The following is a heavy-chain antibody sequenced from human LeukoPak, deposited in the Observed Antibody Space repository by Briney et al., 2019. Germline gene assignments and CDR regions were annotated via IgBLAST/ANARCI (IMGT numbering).Heavy chain of an antibody. V-gene: IGHV3-11*01. CDR3: ASLRGVNR. CDR2: ISSSGTTI. J-gene: IGHJ4*02. D-gene: IGHD3-10*01. CDR1: GGSFSGYY. Sequence: KTSETLSLTCAVYGGSFSGYYWSWIRQPPGKGLEWVSYISSSGTTIYYADSVRGRFTVSRDNAKNSLYLQMDSLSAEDTAVYYCASLRGVNRWGQGTLVTVPS.